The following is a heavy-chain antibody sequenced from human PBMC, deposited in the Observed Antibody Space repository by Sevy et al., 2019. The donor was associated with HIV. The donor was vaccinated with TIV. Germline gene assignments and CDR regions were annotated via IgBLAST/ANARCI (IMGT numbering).Heavy chain of an antibody. D-gene: IGHD3-22*01. CDR1: GFNFDEFA. CDR2: ISYNSGSI. Sequence: GGSLRLSCAASGFNFDEFAIHWVRQAPGKGLEWVSGISYNSGSIGYADSVKGRFNISRDNAKKSLYLQMNSLRIEDTALYYCAKARGGYRNHYYYPMDVWGQGTTVTVPS. CDR3: AKARGGYRNHYYYPMDV. V-gene: IGHV3-9*01. J-gene: IGHJ6*02.